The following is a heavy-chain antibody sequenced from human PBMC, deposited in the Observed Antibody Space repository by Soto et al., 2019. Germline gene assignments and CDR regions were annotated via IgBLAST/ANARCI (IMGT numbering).Heavy chain of an antibody. Sequence: GGSLRLSSVASGFTFRSYSVNWVRQAPGKGLEWVSAISSSSSYIYYADSVKGRFTISRDNAKNSLYLQMNSLRAEDTAVYYCARADFWSGLDYWGQGTLVTVSS. J-gene: IGHJ4*02. CDR3: ARADFWSGLDY. CDR2: ISSSSSYI. V-gene: IGHV3-21*01. CDR1: GFTFRSYS. D-gene: IGHD3-3*01.